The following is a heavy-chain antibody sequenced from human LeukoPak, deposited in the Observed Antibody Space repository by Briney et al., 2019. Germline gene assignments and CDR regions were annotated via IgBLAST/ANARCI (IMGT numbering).Heavy chain of an antibody. CDR3: ARDLGTSTLYLYGVDV. Sequence: GPLGPTLVNSGLTLTFFCMNCGRPAPGGGVGVGSIIHTKSNSIYYADSVKGRFTISRDNAKNSLYLQMNSLRAEDTAVYYCARDLGTSTLYLYGVDVWGQGTTVTVS. CDR1: GLTLTFFC. J-gene: IGHJ6*02. CDR2: IHTKSNSI. D-gene: IGHD5/OR15-5a*01. V-gene: IGHV3-21*01.